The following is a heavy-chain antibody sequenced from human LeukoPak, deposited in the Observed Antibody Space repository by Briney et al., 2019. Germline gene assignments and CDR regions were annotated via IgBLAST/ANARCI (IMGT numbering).Heavy chain of an antibody. D-gene: IGHD2-15*01. CDR3: ARVDCSGGSCYSRPYNY. J-gene: IGHJ4*02. CDR1: GYTLTELS. Sequence: ASVKVSCKVSGYTLTELSMHWVRQAPGKGLEWMGGFDPEDGETIYAQKFQGRVTMTEDTSTDTAYMEPSSLRSEDTAVYYCARVDCSGGSCYSRPYNYWGQGTLVTVSS. CDR2: FDPEDGET. V-gene: IGHV1-24*01.